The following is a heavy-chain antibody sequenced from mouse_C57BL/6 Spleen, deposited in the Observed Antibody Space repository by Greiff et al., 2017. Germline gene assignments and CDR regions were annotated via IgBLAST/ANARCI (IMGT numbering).Heavy chain of an antibody. V-gene: IGHV1-54*01. J-gene: IGHJ2*01. CDR3: ARFGGYFDY. CDR2: INPGSGGT. CDR1: GYAFTNYL. Sequence: QVQLQQSGAELVRPGTSVKVSCKASGYAFTNYLIEWVKQRPGQGLEWIGVINPGSGGTNYNEKFKGKATLTADKSSSTAYMQLSILTSEDSAVYFCARFGGYFDYWGQGTTLTVSS.